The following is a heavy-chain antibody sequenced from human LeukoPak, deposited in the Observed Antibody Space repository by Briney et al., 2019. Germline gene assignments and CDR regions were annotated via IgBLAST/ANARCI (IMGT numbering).Heavy chain of an antibody. J-gene: IGHJ4*02. CDR3: TTGIRGD. CDR1: GLTVTNAW. CDR2: IASKTDGGTT. Sequence: RPGGSLRLSCAASGLTVTNAWMNWVGQAPGKGLEWVGRIASKTDGGTTDYAAPVKGRFTISRDDSKNTLFLQMNSLKTEDTAVYYCTTGIRGDCGQGTLVTVSS. V-gene: IGHV3-15*04.